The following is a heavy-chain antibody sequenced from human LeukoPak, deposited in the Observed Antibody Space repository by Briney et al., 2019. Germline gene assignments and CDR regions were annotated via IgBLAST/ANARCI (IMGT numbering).Heavy chain of an antibody. CDR2: IYPDDSDT. Sequence: GDSLKISCQGSGYNFPNYWIGWVRQLPGKGLEWMGIIYPDDSDTRYSPSFQGQVTISADKSISTAYLQWSSLKASDTAMYYCARQAGSSWSFDYWGQGTLVTVSS. CDR3: ARQAGSSWSFDY. J-gene: IGHJ4*02. CDR1: GYNFPNYW. D-gene: IGHD6-13*01. V-gene: IGHV5-51*01.